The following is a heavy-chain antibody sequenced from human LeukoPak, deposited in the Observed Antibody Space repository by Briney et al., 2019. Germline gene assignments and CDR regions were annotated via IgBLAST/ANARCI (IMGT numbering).Heavy chain of an antibody. CDR3: ARKGIAAPGTHDAFDI. Sequence: GGSLRLSCAASGFTFSNYAMSCGGEAPGQGLESCSGISGSGGSTYYADSVKGRFTVSRDNAKNTLSLQMTSLRVEDTPFYYCARKGIAAPGTHDAFDIWGQGTMVTVSS. CDR2: ISGSGGST. J-gene: IGHJ3*02. V-gene: IGHV3-23*01. D-gene: IGHD6-13*01. CDR1: GFTFSNYA.